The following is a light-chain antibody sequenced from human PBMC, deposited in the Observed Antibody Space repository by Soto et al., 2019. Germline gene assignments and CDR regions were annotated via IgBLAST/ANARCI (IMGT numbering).Light chain of an antibody. V-gene: IGKV1-39*01. CDR2: AAS. CDR3: QHSYSTPLT. J-gene: IGKJ3*01. Sequence: DIQMTQSTSSLSASVGDRVTITCRASQSISSYLNWYQQKPGKAPKLLIYAASSLQSGVPSRFSGSGSGTDFTITISSLQPEDFATYYCQHSYSTPLTFGPGTTVDIK. CDR1: QSISSY.